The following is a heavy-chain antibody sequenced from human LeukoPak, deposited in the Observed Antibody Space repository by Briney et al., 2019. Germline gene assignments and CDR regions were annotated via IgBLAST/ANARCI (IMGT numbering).Heavy chain of an antibody. Sequence: GGSLRLSCAASGFTFDDYAMHWVRQAPGKGLEWVSGISWNSGSIGYADSVKGRFTISRDDAKNSLYLQMNSLRAEDTALYYCAKGAMVFARSSFDYWGQGTLVTVSS. CDR3: AKGAMVFARSSFDY. D-gene: IGHD5-18*01. V-gene: IGHV3-9*01. CDR2: ISWNSGSI. J-gene: IGHJ4*02. CDR1: GFTFDDYA.